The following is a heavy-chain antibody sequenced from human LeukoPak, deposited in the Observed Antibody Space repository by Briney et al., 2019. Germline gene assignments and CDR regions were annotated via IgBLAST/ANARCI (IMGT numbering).Heavy chain of an antibody. V-gene: IGHV3-23*01. CDR2: ISGSGGST. Sequence: GGSLRLSCAASGFTFSSYAMSWVRQAPGKGLEWVSAISGSGGSTYYADSVKGRFTISRGNSKNTLYLQMNSLRAEDTAVYYCARATSLTTVVSLHYYGMDVWGQGTTVTVSS. J-gene: IGHJ6*02. D-gene: IGHD4-23*01. CDR1: GFTFSSYA. CDR3: ARATSLTTVVSLHYYGMDV.